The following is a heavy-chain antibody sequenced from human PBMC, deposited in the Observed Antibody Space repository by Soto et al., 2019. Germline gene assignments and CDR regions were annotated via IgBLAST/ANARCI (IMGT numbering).Heavy chain of an antibody. CDR1: GGSISSGGYY. J-gene: IGHJ4*02. D-gene: IGHD4-4*01. CDR2: IYYSGST. Sequence: QVQLQESGPGLVKPSQTLSLTCTVSGGSISSGGYYWSWIRQHPGKGLEWIGYIYYSGSTYYIPSLKSRVTISVDTSKNQFSLKLSSVTAADTAVYYCATEYSNYEGIFYFDYWGQGTLVTVSS. CDR3: ATEYSNYEGIFYFDY. V-gene: IGHV4-31*03.